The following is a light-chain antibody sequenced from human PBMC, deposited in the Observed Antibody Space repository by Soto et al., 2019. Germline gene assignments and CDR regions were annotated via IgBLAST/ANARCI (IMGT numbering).Light chain of an antibody. CDR3: QQAYDITRT. J-gene: IGKJ1*01. CDR2: SXS. CDR1: QSISRY. V-gene: IGKV1-39*01. Sequence: IHMTQSPSSLSASLGDRVTMTXRATQSISRYVSWYQQQPGXAPNXXXASXSTLQRGGPSRLSGSGSGTDFTLTINSLQPEDFATYYCQQAYDITRTFGQGTKVDIK.